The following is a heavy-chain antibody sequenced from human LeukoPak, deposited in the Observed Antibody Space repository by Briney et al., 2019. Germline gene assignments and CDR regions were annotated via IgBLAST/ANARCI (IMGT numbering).Heavy chain of an antibody. CDR1: GYTLTELS. Sequence: ASVKVSCKVSGYTLTELSMHWVRQAPGKGLEWMGGFDPEDGETIYAQKFQGRVTMTEDTSTDTAYMELSNLRSEDTAVYYCATSHGSRSPVDYWGQGTLVTVSS. V-gene: IGHV1-24*01. J-gene: IGHJ4*02. CDR2: FDPEDGET. D-gene: IGHD1-26*01. CDR3: ATSHGSRSPVDY.